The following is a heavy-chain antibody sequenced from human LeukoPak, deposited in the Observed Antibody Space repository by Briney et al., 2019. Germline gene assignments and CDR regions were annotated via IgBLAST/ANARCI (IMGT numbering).Heavy chain of an antibody. D-gene: IGHD6-19*01. V-gene: IGHV4-4*07. CDR2: IYTSGST. CDR3: ARDMSSGWSFDY. J-gene: IGHJ4*02. CDR1: GGSISSYY. Sequence: SETLSLTCAVSGGSISSYYWSWIRQPAGKGLEWIGRIYTSGSTNYNPSLKSRVTMSVDTSKNQFSLKLSSVTAADTAVYYCARDMSSGWSFDYWGQGTLVTVSS.